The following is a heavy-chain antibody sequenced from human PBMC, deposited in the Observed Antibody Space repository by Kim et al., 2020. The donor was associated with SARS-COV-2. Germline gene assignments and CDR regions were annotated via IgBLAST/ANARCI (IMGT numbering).Heavy chain of an antibody. CDR2: ISYDGSNK. CDR3: ARESYSSSYYWYYYYMDV. CDR1: GFTFSSYA. D-gene: IGHD6-6*01. Sequence: GGSLRLSCAASGFTFSSYAMHWVRQAPGKGLEWVAVISYDGSNKYYADSVKGRFTISRDNSKNTLYLQMNSLRAEDTAVYYCARESYSSSYYWYYYYMDV. J-gene: IGHJ6*03. V-gene: IGHV3-30-3*01.